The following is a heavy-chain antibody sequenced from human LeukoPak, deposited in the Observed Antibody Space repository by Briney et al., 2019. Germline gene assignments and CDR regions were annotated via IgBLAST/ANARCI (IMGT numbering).Heavy chain of an antibody. CDR1: GFTVSSNY. J-gene: IGHJ4*02. V-gene: IGHV3-53*01. Sequence: PGGSLRLSCAASGFTVSSNYMSWVRQAPGKGLEWVSVIYSCGSTYYADSVKGRFTISRDNSKNTLYLKMNSLRGEDTAVYYCARDGDYDSSGSADYDYWGQGTLVTVSS. CDR2: IYSCGST. CDR3: ARDGDYDSSGSADYDY. D-gene: IGHD3-22*01.